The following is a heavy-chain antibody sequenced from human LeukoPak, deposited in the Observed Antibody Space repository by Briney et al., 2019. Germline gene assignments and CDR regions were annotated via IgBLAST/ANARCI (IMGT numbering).Heavy chain of an antibody. J-gene: IGHJ4*02. CDR2: IYYSGST. CDR1: SGSISTYY. D-gene: IGHD5-12*01. Sequence: PSETLSLTCTVSSGSISTYYWSWIRQPPGKGLEWIGYIYYSGSTKYNPSLKSRVTLSIDTSKNQFSLKLSSVTAADTAVYYCARDGYSGSDALWGQGIPVTVSS. V-gene: IGHV4-59*01. CDR3: ARDGYSGSDAL.